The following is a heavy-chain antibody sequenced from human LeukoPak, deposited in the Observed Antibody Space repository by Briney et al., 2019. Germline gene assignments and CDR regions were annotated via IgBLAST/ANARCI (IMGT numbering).Heavy chain of an antibody. CDR2: INPNSGGT. D-gene: IGHD1-26*01. Sequence: ASVKVSCKASGYTFTGYYMHWVRQAPGQGLEWMGWINPNSGGTNYAQKFQGRVTMTRDTSISTAYMELSRLRSDDTAVYYCARNGGSYGRDAFDIWGQGTMVTVSS. J-gene: IGHJ3*02. CDR1: GYTFTGYY. V-gene: IGHV1-2*02. CDR3: ARNGGSYGRDAFDI.